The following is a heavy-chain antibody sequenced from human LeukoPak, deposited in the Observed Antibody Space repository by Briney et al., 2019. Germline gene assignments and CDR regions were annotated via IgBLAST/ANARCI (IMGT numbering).Heavy chain of an antibody. V-gene: IGHV4-59*01. CDR3: ARRGGSGRSFDY. Sequence: PSETLSLTCTVSGGSISSYYWSWLRQPPGKGLEWIGYIYYSGSTNYNPSLKSRVTISVDTSKNQFSLKVSSVTAADTAVYYCARRGGSGRSFDYWGQGTLVTVSS. CDR2: IYYSGST. D-gene: IGHD3-10*01. J-gene: IGHJ4*02. CDR1: GGSISSYY.